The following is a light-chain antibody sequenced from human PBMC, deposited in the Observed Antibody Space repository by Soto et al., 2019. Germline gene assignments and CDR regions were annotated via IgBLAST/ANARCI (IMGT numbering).Light chain of an antibody. V-gene: IGLV1-40*01. CDR2: GDN. J-gene: IGLJ3*02. CDR3: SSTAGNNNLV. CDR1: NSNIGSSYD. Sequence: QSVLTQPPSVSGAPGQRVTISCTGGNSNIGSSYDVHWYQQIPGKAPKLLIYGDNNRPSGVPDRFSGSKSGNTASLTVSGLQAEDEAVYYCSSTAGNNNLVFGGGTKVTVL.